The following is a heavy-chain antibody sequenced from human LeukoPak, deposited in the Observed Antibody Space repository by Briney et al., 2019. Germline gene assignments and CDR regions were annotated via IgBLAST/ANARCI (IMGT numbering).Heavy chain of an antibody. CDR1: GYIFTSCG. D-gene: IGHD2-8*01. J-gene: IGHJ5*02. Sequence: GASVKVSCKASGYIFTSCGISWVRQAPGQGLEWMGWISTNKGNTNYAQRLQGRVTMTTDTSTSTAYMELRSLRSDDTAIYYCVRDIQWRFDPWGQGTLVTVSS. CDR2: ISTNKGNT. V-gene: IGHV1-18*01. CDR3: VRDIQWRFDP.